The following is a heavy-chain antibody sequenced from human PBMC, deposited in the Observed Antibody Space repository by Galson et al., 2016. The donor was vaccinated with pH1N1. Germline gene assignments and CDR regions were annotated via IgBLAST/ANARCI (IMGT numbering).Heavy chain of an antibody. Sequence: SVKVSCKASGYTFTSFYIHWVRQAPGQGLEWMGRINPNRGDSNFAQKFQGRVAMTSDTSISTAYMGLSSLRSDDTAFYYCAKASDLSAYDLDYFDYWGQGTLVTVSS. CDR2: INPNRGDS. CDR3: AKASDLSAYDLDYFDY. V-gene: IGHV1-2*06. D-gene: IGHD5-12*01. CDR1: GYTFTSFY. J-gene: IGHJ4*02.